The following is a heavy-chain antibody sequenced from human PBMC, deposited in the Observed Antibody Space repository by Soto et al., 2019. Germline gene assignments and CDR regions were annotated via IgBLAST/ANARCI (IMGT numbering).Heavy chain of an antibody. D-gene: IGHD5-12*01. V-gene: IGHV5-51*01. CDR1: GYSFTNYC. CDR3: ARLNRGYSGYEARSHKPYYFDY. J-gene: IGHJ4*02. Sequence: GEAVKISCKGSGYSFTNYCIGWVRQMPGKGLEWMGIIYPGDSDTRYSPSFQGQVTISADKSISTAYLQWSSLKASDTAMYYCARLNRGYSGYEARSHKPYYFDYWGQGTLVTVSS. CDR2: IYPGDSDT.